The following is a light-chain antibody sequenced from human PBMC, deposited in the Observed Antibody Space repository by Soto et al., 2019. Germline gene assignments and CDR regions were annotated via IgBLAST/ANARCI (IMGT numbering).Light chain of an antibody. CDR2: GAS. V-gene: IGKV3-15*01. J-gene: IGKJ2*03. CDR1: QSVRND. Sequence: EIVMTQSPATLSVSPGERATISCRASQSVRNDLSWYQQKPGKAPRVLVYGASTTATGVPGRFSGSGSGTEFTLTITSLQSEDFAVYYCQQYNNWYSFGQGTKLEIK. CDR3: QQYNNWYS.